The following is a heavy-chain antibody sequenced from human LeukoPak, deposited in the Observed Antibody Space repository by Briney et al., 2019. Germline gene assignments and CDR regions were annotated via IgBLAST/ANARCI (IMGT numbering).Heavy chain of an antibody. J-gene: IGHJ4*02. CDR2: LYSGGSI. D-gene: IGHD1-26*01. V-gene: IGHV3-66*01. Sequence: GGSLRLSCAGSGFTVSSSYMSWVRQAPGRGLEWVSILYSGGSIFYADSVKGRFTISRDISKSMLHLQMNSLRADDTAVYYCARSSISSYYEDWGQGTLVTVSS. CDR3: ARSSISSYYED. CDR1: GFTVSSSY.